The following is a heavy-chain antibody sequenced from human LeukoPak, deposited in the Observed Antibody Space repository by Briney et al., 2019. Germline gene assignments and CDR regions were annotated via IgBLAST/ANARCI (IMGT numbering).Heavy chain of an antibody. Sequence: PSQTLSLTCTVSGGSISSGGYYWSWIRQHPGKGLEWIGYIYYSGSTYYNPSLKSRVTISVDTSKNQFSLKLSSVTAADTAVYYCAREWRGDYGDYYNWFDLWGQGTLVTVSS. V-gene: IGHV4-31*03. D-gene: IGHD4-17*01. CDR3: AREWRGDYGDYYNWFDL. CDR1: GGSISSGGYY. J-gene: IGHJ5*02. CDR2: IYYSGST.